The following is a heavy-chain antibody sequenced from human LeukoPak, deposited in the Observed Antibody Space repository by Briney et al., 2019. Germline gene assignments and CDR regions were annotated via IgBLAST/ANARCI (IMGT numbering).Heavy chain of an antibody. J-gene: IGHJ4*02. CDR3: ARDRGGANDY. Sequence: SETLSLTCTDPGGSISSYYWSWIRQPPGKGLEWIGYIYYSGSTNYNPSLKSRVTISVDTSKNQFSLKLSSVTAADTAVYYCARDRGGANDYWGQGTLVTVSS. CDR2: IYYSGST. V-gene: IGHV4-59*12. CDR1: GGSISSYY. D-gene: IGHD3-10*01.